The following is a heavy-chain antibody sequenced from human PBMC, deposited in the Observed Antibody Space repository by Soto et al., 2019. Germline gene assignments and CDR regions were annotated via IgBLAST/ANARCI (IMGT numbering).Heavy chain of an antibody. V-gene: IGHV3-23*01. CDR3: AKRRGAGGHFDY. CDR2: VSIGGST. J-gene: IGHJ4*02. D-gene: IGHD2-15*01. CDR1: GFTFSSYA. Sequence: DVQVLESGRGLVQPEGSLRISCAASGFTFSSYAMGWVRKGPGNGLEWVAVVSIGGSTHYADSVRGRFTISRDNSKNTLSLQMNSMSAEDTAVYFCAKRRGAGGHFDYCGQGALVTLSS.